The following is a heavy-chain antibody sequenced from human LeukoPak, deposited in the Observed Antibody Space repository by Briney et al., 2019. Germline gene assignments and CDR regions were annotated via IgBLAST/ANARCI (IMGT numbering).Heavy chain of an antibody. V-gene: IGHV4-34*01. CDR1: GGSFSGYY. J-gene: IGHJ6*03. D-gene: IGHD5-24*01. CDR2: INHSGST. CDR3: ARGRLAGWLQPSHYYYYMDV. Sequence: PSETLSLTCAVYGGSFSGYYWSWIRQPPGKGLEWIGEINHSGSTNYNPSLKSRVTISVDTSKNQFSLKLSSVTAADTAVYYCARGRLAGWLQPSHYYYYMDVWGKGTTVTVSS.